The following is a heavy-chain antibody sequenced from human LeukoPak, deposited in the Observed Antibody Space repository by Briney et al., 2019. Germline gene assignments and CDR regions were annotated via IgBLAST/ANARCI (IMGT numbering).Heavy chain of an antibody. J-gene: IGHJ6*02. CDR1: GFTFSSYA. D-gene: IGHD2-2*02. V-gene: IGHV3-23*01. CDR2: ISGSGGST. Sequence: GGSLRLSCAASGFTFSSYAMSWVRQAPGKGLEWVSAISGSGGSTYYADSVKGRFTISRDNSKNTLYLQMNSLRAEDTAVYYCAKLGNQLLYLYYGIDVWGQGTTVTVSS. CDR3: AKLGNQLLYLYYGIDV.